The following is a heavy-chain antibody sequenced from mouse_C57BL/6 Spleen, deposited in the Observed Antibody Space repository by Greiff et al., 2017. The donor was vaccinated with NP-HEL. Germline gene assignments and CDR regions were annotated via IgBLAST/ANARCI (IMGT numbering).Heavy chain of an antibody. CDR2: ISGGGGNT. Sequence: EVQGVESGGGLVKPGGSLKLSCAASGFTFSSYTMSWVRQTPEKRLEWVATISGGGGNTYYPDSVKGRFTISRDNAKNTLYLQMSSLRSEDTALYYCARGGSHFDYWGQGTTLTVSS. CDR3: ARGGSHFDY. CDR1: GFTFSSYT. V-gene: IGHV5-9*01. J-gene: IGHJ2*01.